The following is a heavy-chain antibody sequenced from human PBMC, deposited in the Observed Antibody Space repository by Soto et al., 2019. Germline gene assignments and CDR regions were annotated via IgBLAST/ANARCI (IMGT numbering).Heavy chain of an antibody. V-gene: IGHV1-8*01. CDR2: MNPNSANT. J-gene: IGHJ3*02. Sequence: ASVKVSCKASGYSFISYDIIWVRQATGLGLEWMGWMNPNSANTGYAQKFQGRIIMTKDTSANAAYVELSSLTSEDTAVYYCARGYDYVWGSYRSDAFDIWGQGTMVTVSS. CDR3: ARGYDYVWGSYRSDAFDI. D-gene: IGHD3-16*02. CDR1: GYSFISYD.